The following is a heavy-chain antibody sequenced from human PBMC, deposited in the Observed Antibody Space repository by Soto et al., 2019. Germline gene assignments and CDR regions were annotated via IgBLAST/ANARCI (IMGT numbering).Heavy chain of an antibody. V-gene: IGHV1-69*06. CDR3: ARDGTSALSHDY. CDR1: GGTFSSYA. J-gene: IGHJ4*02. CDR2: ISPIFGTA. D-gene: IGHD1-26*01. Sequence: ASVKVSCKASGGTFSSYAISWVRQAPGQGLEGMGGISPIFGTANYAQKFQGRVTITADKSTSKAYMELSSLRSEDTAVYYCARDGTSALSHDYWGQGTLVTVSS.